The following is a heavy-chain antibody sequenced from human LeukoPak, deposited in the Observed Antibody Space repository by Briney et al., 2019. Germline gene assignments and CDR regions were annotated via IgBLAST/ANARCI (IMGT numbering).Heavy chain of an antibody. CDR3: TREGTQLWELLDC. D-gene: IGHD1-26*01. CDR2: IRSKAFGGTT. J-gene: IGHJ4*02. CDR1: GFTFGDYA. Sequence: GGSLRLSCSASGFTFGDYAMSWFRQAPGKGLEWVGFIRSKAFGGTTEYAASVKGRFTISRDDSKSIVYLQMNSLKTEDTAVYYCTREGTQLWELLDCWGQGTLVTVSS. V-gene: IGHV3-49*03.